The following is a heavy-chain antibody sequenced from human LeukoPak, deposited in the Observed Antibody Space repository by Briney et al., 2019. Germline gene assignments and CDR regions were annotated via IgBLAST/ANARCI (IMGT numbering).Heavy chain of an antibody. CDR3: ARWGSVGYSGYGLSDS. D-gene: IGHD5-12*01. V-gene: IGHV3-66*01. CDR2: IYGGGNT. CDR1: GFTVSSNY. J-gene: IGHJ4*02. Sequence: GGSLRLSCAASGFTVSSNYMNWVRQAPGKGLEWVSVIYGGGNTDYADSVKGRFTISRDNSKNTLYLQMNSLRAEDTAVYYCARWGSVGYSGYGLSDSWGQGTLVTVSS.